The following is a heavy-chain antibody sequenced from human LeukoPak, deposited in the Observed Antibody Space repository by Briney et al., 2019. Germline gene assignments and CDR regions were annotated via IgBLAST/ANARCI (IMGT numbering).Heavy chain of an antibody. Sequence: GSLRLSCIGSGFTFSSSEFNWVRQAPGKGLELGSAISGSGGSTYYADSVKGRFTISRDNSKNTLYLQMNSLRAEDTAVYYCAKVALGHDPSPMDYWGQGTLVTVSS. D-gene: IGHD5-12*01. CDR1: GFTFSSSE. J-gene: IGHJ4*02. CDR2: ISGSGGST. V-gene: IGHV3-23*01. CDR3: AKVALGHDPSPMDY.